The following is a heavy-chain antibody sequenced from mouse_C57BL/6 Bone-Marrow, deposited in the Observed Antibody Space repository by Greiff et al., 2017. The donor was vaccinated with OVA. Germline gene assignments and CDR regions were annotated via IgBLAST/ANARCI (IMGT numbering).Heavy chain of an antibody. CDR3: ARHGYDGYSHWYFDV. CDR2: INSDGGST. J-gene: IGHJ1*03. V-gene: IGHV5-2*01. D-gene: IGHD2-3*01. Sequence: EVQGVESGGGLVQPGESLKLSCDSNEYEFPSHDMSWVRKTPEKRLELVAAINSDGGSTYYPDTMERRVIISRDNTKTTLYLQMSSLRAEDTALYYCARHGYDGYSHWYFDVWGTGTTVTVSS. CDR1: EYEFPSHD.